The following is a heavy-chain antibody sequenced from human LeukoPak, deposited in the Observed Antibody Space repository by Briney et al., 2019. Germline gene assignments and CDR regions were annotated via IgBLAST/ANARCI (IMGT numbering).Heavy chain of an antibody. CDR2: ISSTSAYI. CDR3: AKSYSVTGTFPALDY. J-gene: IGHJ4*02. V-gene: IGHV3-21*01. CDR1: GFTFSNYG. D-gene: IGHD6-19*01. Sequence: GGSLRLSCAASGFTFSNYGINWVRQAPGKGLDWVSSISSTSAYIYYADSVKGRFTISRDNAKNSLYLQMDSLRAEDTAVYYCAKSYSVTGTFPALDYWGQGTLVTVSS.